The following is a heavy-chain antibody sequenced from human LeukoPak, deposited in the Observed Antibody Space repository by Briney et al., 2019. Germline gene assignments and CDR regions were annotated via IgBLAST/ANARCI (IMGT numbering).Heavy chain of an antibody. CDR1: GGSISRYY. V-gene: IGHV4-59*01. CDR2: IYYSGST. CDR3: ARDEDGFDP. J-gene: IGHJ5*02. Sequence: SETLSLTCTVSGGSISRYYWRWIRQPPGKALEWIGYIYYSGSTKYNPSLKSRVTISVDMSKNEFSLKLSSVTAANTAVYFCARDEDGFDPWGQGTRVTVSS.